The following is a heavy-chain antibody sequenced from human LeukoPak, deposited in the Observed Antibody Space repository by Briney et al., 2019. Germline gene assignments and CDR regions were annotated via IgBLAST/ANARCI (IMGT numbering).Heavy chain of an antibody. V-gene: IGHV4-4*07. CDR3: ARVGAAAGSFGTFDI. D-gene: IGHD6-13*01. J-gene: IGHJ3*02. Sequence: SETLSLTCTVPGGSISSYYWSWIRQPAGKGLEWIGRIYTSGSTNYNPSLKSRVTMSVDTSKNQFSLKLSSVTAADTAVYYCARVGAAAGSFGTFDIWGQGTMVTVSS. CDR1: GGSISSYY. CDR2: IYTSGST.